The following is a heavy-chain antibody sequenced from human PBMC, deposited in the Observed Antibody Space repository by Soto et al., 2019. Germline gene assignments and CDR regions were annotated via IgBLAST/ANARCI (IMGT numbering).Heavy chain of an antibody. Sequence: EASVKVSCKASGYTFTSYGISWVRQAPGQGLEWMGWISAYNGNTNYAQKLQGRVTMTTDTSTSTAYMELRSLRSVDTAVYYCARMRFGELWHGMDVWGQGTTVTVSS. D-gene: IGHD3-10*01. CDR1: GYTFTSYG. CDR3: ARMRFGELWHGMDV. J-gene: IGHJ6*02. CDR2: ISAYNGNT. V-gene: IGHV1-18*01.